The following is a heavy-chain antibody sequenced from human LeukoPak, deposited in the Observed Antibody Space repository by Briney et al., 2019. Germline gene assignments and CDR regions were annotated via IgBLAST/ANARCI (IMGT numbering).Heavy chain of an antibody. CDR3: AKDLQWELPRGDALDI. D-gene: IGHD1-26*01. CDR1: GYTFISYA. J-gene: IGHJ3*02. CDR2: INPKSGGT. Sequence: GASVKVSCKASGYTFISYAMNWVRQAPGQGLEWMGWINPKSGGTNYAQNFQGRVTMTRNTSISTAYMELSRLRSDDTAVYYCAKDLQWELPRGDALDIWGQGTMVTVSS. V-gene: IGHV1-2*02.